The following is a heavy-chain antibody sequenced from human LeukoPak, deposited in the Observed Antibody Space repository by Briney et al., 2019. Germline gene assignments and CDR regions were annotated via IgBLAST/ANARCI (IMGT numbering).Heavy chain of an antibody. Sequence: GGSLRLSCVASGFTFSSYEMSWVRQAPGKGLEWIAYITYDGRSTQYANSVKGRLTISRDNAKNSLYLQLNSLRGEDTAIYYCAREDTTDAFDIWGQGTMVTVSS. D-gene: IGHD1-1*01. CDR3: AREDTTDAFDI. CDR2: ITYDGRST. V-gene: IGHV3-48*03. CDR1: GFTFSSYE. J-gene: IGHJ3*02.